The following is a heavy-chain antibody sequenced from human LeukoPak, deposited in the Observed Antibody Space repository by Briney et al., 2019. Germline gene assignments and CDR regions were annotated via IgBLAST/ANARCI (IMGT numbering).Heavy chain of an antibody. Sequence: GGSLRLSCAASGFTLSSYWMSWVRQAPGKGLEWVANIKQDGSEKYYVDSVKGRFTMSRDNGKNSLYLQMNSLRAEDTAVYYCASEGALAPDRLDYWGQGTLVTVSS. J-gene: IGHJ4*02. CDR1: GFTLSSYW. CDR2: IKQDGSEK. V-gene: IGHV3-7*01. CDR3: ASEGALAPDRLDY. D-gene: IGHD3-3*02.